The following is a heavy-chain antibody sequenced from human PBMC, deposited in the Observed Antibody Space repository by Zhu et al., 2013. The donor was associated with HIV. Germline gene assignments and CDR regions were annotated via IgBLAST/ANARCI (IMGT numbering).Heavy chain of an antibody. J-gene: IGHJ6*02. CDR2: ITPIFGTA. CDR1: GGTFSSYA. Sequence: QVQLVQSGAEVKKPGSSVKVSCKASGGTFSSYAISWVRQAPGQGLEWMGGITPIFGTANYAQRFQGRVTITADESTSTAYMELSSLRSEDTAVYYCARDRTMVRGVNSFYYYGMDVWGQGTTVTVSS. CDR3: ARDRTMVRGVNSFYYYGMDV. V-gene: IGHV1-69*01. D-gene: IGHD3-10*01.